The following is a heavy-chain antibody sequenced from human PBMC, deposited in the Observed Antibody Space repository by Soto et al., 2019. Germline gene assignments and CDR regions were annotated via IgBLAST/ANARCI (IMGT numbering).Heavy chain of an antibody. CDR1: GYTFTSYA. CDR2: INAGNGNT. D-gene: IGHD3-22*01. J-gene: IGHJ4*02. CDR3: ARAPPYYDSSGPIIYFDY. Sequence: ASVKVSCKASGYTFTSYAMHWVRQAPGQRLEWMGWINAGNGNTKYSQKFQGRVTITRDTSASTAYMELSSLRSEDTAVYYCARAPPYYDSSGPIIYFDYWGQGTPVTVSS. V-gene: IGHV1-3*01.